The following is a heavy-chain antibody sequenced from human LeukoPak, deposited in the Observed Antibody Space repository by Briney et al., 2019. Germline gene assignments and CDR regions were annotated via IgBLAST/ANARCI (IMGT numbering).Heavy chain of an antibody. Sequence: GGSLRLSCAASGFIFSSYAMSWVRQAPGKGLEWVSAISGSGGSTYYADSVKGRFTISRDNSKNTLYLQMNSLRAEDAAVYYCSKDLTSDFGGDLDPWGQGTLVTVSS. D-gene: IGHD3-10*01. V-gene: IGHV3-23*01. J-gene: IGHJ5*02. CDR1: GFIFSSYA. CDR3: SKDLTSDFGGDLDP. CDR2: ISGSGGST.